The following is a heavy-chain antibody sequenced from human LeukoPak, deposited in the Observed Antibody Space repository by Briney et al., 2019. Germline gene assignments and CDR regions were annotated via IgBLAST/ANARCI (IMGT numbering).Heavy chain of an antibody. D-gene: IGHD1-26*01. CDR3: AREGQWELLTDFDY. J-gene: IGHJ4*02. Sequence: PGGSLRLSCAASGFTFSSYSMNWVRQAPGKGLESVSSISSSSSYIYYADSVKGRFTISRDNAKNSLYLQMNSLRAEDTAVYYCAREGQWELLTDFDYWGQGTLVTVSS. V-gene: IGHV3-21*01. CDR1: GFTFSSYS. CDR2: ISSSSSYI.